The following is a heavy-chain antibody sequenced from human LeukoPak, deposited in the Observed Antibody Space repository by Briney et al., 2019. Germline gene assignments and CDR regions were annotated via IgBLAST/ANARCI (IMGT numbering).Heavy chain of an antibody. J-gene: IGHJ4*02. V-gene: IGHV1-18*04. CDR2: ISPYNGNT. CDR1: GYTFTSYG. Sequence: GASVKVSCQASGYTFTSYGISWVRQAPGQGLEWMGSISPYNGNTNYAERLQGRAIMTADTSTRTAYMELRSLRSDDTAVFYCARDQYDFVWGSYRPYFDSWGQGTVVTVSS. D-gene: IGHD3-16*02. CDR3: ARDQYDFVWGSYRPYFDS.